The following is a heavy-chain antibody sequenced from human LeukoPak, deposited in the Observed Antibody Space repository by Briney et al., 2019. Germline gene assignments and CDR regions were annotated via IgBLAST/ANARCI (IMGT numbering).Heavy chain of an antibody. CDR1: GFTFSSYS. Sequence: GGSLRLSCAASGFTFSSYSMNWVRQAPRKGLEWVSYISSIISTIYYADSVKGRFTISRDNAKNSLYLQMNSLRAEDTAVYYCARDFGPAYCGGDCYPTPFDSWGQGTLVTVSS. CDR3: ARDFGPAYCGGDCYPTPFDS. V-gene: IGHV3-48*04. CDR2: ISSIISTI. J-gene: IGHJ4*02. D-gene: IGHD2-21*02.